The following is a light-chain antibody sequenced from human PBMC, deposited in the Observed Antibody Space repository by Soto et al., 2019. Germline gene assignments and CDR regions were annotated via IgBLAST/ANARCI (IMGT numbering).Light chain of an antibody. CDR2: HAS. V-gene: IGKV4-1*01. CDR3: QQYMSYS. CDR1: QIVLYSANNRNY. Sequence: VLTQSPDSLAVSLGERATINCKSSQIVLYSANNRNYLGWYQQKPGTAPKLLIYHASTLESGVPSRFSGSGSGTEFTLTISGLQPDDFATYYCQQYMSYSFGQGTKVDIK. J-gene: IGKJ1*01.